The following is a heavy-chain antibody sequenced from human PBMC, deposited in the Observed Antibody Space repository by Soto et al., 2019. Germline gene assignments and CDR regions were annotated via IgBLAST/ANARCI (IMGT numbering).Heavy chain of an antibody. Sequence: PSETLSLTCDVYGGSFSDYIWTWIRQTPGKGLQWIGQINHSGSANYNPSLKSRVTISVHTSSSQFSLELSSVTAADTAVYYCARGLISGSHYSGGWYYFDSWGQGTPVTVS. CDR2: INHSGSA. CDR3: ARGLISGSHYSGGWYYFDS. D-gene: IGHD1-26*01. J-gene: IGHJ4*02. V-gene: IGHV4-34*01. CDR1: GGSFSDYI.